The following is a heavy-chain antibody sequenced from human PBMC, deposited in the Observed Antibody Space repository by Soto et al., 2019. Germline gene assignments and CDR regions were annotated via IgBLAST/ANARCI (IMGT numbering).Heavy chain of an antibody. Sequence: QLQLQESGPGLVKPSETLSLTCTVSGGSISSSSYYWGWIRQPPGKGLEWIGSIYYSGSTYYNPSLKSRVTISVDTSKNQFSLKLSSVTAADTAVYYCARSAVGYCISTSCYWPGVDYWGQGTLVTVSS. V-gene: IGHV4-39*01. CDR3: ARSAVGYCISTSCYWPGVDY. D-gene: IGHD2-2*01. J-gene: IGHJ4*02. CDR1: GGSISSSSYY. CDR2: IYYSGST.